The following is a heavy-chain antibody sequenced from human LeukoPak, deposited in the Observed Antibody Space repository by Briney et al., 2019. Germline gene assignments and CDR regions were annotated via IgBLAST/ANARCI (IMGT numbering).Heavy chain of an antibody. CDR2: ISGSGGST. CDR1: GFTFSSYA. Sequence: GGSLRLSCAASGFTFSSYAMIWVRQAPGKGLEWVSVISGSGGSTNYADSVKGRFTISRDSSKSTLYLQMNSLRAEDTAVYYCAKDIELLRYFALGAFDIWGQGTMVTVSS. D-gene: IGHD3-9*01. CDR3: AKDIELLRYFALGAFDI. V-gene: IGHV3-23*01. J-gene: IGHJ3*02.